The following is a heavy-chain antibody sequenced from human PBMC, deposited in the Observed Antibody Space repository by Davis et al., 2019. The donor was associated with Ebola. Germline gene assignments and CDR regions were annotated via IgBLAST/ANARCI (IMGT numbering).Heavy chain of an antibody. CDR2: IYPGDSDV. CDR1: GYSFTNHW. V-gene: IGHV5-51*01. Sequence: GESLKISCTGSGYSFTNHWIGWVRQKPGKGLEWMGIIYPGDSDVRYNPPFRGQVTISADKSISTAYLQWSSLKASDTAMYYCARLLSSIAARPGYYYYGIDVWGQGTTVTVSS. J-gene: IGHJ6*02. D-gene: IGHD6-6*01. CDR3: ARLLSSIAARPGYYYYGIDV.